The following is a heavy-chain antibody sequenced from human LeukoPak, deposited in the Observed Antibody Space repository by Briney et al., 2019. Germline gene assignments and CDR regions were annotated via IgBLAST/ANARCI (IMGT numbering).Heavy chain of an antibody. Sequence: GRSLRLSCEASGFSFILFSLHWIRQTPDKRLEWLDVTSHDETTKLYADSVKGRFTISRDNSKNTVYLQMNSLKVDDTAFYFCARSRVGLLLSVINYCGEGWLVTVSA. D-gene: IGHD1-26*01. CDR1: GFSFILFS. J-gene: IGHJ4*02. V-gene: IGHV3-30*04. CDR2: TSHDETTK. CDR3: ARSRVGLLLSVINY.